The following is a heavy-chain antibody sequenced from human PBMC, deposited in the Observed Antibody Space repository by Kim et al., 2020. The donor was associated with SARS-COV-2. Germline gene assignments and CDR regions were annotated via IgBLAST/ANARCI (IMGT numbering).Heavy chain of an antibody. CDR1: GFTFSSYW. CDR2: INSDGSTT. D-gene: IGHD3-10*01. CDR3: AAIYGSANFDF. V-gene: IGHV3-74*01. J-gene: IGHJ4*02. Sequence: GGSLRLSCAASGFTFSSYWMHWVRQAPGKGLVWVSRINSDGSTTNYADSVKGRFTISRDNAKNTLYLQMNSLRAEDTAVYYCAAIYGSANFDFWGQGTLVTVSS.